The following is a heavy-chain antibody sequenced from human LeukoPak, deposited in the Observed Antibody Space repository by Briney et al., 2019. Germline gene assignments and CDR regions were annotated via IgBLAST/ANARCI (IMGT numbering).Heavy chain of an antibody. CDR1: GGTFSSYA. CDR2: IIPIFGTA. J-gene: IGHJ6*03. CDR3: ATVVVPAAFIKEYYYYYYKDV. V-gene: IGHV1-69*13. Sequence: SVKVSCKASGGTFSSYAISWVRQAPGQGLEWMGGIIPIFGTANYAQKFQGRVTITADESTSTAYMELSSLRSEDTAVYYCATVVVPAAFIKEYYYYYYKDVWGKGTTVTISS. D-gene: IGHD2-2*01.